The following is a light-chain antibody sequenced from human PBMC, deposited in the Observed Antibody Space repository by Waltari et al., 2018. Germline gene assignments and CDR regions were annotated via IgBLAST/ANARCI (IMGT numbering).Light chain of an antibody. V-gene: IGKV3-15*01. CDR3: QQYNNWPLT. J-gene: IGKJ4*01. CDR1: QSVGGD. Sequence: EVVMTQSPATLSVSPGESATLSCGASQSVGGDLAWYQQRPGQAPRLLIYGTITRPPGVSARFSGSGSGTEFTLTISRLQSEDFAVYYCQQYNNWPLTFGGGTKVEI. CDR2: GTI.